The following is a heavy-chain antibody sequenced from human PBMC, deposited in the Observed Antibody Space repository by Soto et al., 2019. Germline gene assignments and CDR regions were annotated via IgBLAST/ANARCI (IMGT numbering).Heavy chain of an antibody. V-gene: IGHV3-30*12. CDR1: RFTFSSYG. CDR2: ISYDGSNK. CDR3: ATNNTPGGMDV. D-gene: IGHD1-20*01. J-gene: IGHJ6*02. Sequence: PGGSLRLSCAASRFTFSSYGMHWVRQAPGKGLEWVAVISYDGSNKYYPDSVEGRFTISGDNSKNTVYLQMHSLRAEDKAVYYCATNNTPGGMDVWGQGTTVTVSS.